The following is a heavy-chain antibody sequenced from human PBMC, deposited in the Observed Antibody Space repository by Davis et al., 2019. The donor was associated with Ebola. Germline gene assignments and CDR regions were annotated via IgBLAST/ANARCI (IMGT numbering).Heavy chain of an antibody. J-gene: IGHJ4*02. D-gene: IGHD3-10*01. CDR2: INPNSGGT. CDR1: GYTFTGYY. CDR3: ARDYYGSGSYCCYFDY. Sequence: ASVKVSCKASGYTFTGYYMHWVRQAPGQGLEWMGWINPNSGGTNYAQKFQGWVTMTRDTSTSTVYMELSSLRSEDTAVYYCARDYYGSGSYCCYFDYWGQGTLVTVSS. V-gene: IGHV1-2*04.